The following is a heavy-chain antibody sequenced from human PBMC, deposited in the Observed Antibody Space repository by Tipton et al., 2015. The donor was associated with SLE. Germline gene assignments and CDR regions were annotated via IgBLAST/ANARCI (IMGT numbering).Heavy chain of an antibody. D-gene: IGHD2-2*02. CDR1: GGSISSHY. CDR2: VYDNGGT. V-gene: IGHV4-59*11. J-gene: IGHJ3*02. CDR3: AREAAISPVDAFDI. Sequence: TLSLTCTVSGGSISSHYWSWIRQPPGKGLEWIGYVYDNGGTNYNPSLKSRATISKDTSNNQFSLKLSSVTGADTAVYYCAREAAISPVDAFDIWGQGTMVSVSS.